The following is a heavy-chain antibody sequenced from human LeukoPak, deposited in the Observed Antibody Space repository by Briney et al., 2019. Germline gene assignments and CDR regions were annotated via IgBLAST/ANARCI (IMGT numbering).Heavy chain of an antibody. CDR3: ARGPIGQLDY. V-gene: IGHV4-30-2*01. CDR2: INHSGST. D-gene: IGHD3-22*01. J-gene: IGHJ4*02. Sequence: SQTLSLTCTVSGGSISSGGYYWSWIRQPPGKGLEWIGEINHSGSTNYNPSLKSRVTISVDTSKNQFSLKLSSVTAADTAVYYCARGPIGQLDYWGQGTLVTVSS. CDR1: GGSISSGGYY.